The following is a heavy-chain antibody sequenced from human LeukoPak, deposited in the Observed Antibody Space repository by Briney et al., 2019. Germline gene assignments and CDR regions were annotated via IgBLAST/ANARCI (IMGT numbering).Heavy chain of an antibody. D-gene: IGHD3-22*01. J-gene: IGHJ4*02. CDR3: ARAQYYYDSSGYYQTTGNFDY. V-gene: IGHV5-10-1*01. Sequence: GESLLISFKGAGYLFTSYWIRWVRQMPGKGLEWMGRIDPSDSYTNYSPSFQGHVTISADKSISTAYLQWSSLKASDTAMYYCARAQYYYDSSGYYQTTGNFDYWGQGTLVTVSS. CDR1: GYLFTSYW. CDR2: IDPSDSYT.